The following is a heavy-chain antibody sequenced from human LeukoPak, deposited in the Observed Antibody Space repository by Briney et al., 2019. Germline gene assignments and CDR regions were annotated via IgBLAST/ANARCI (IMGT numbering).Heavy chain of an antibody. CDR1: GGTFTSYA. D-gene: IGHD6-13*01. J-gene: IGHJ3*02. CDR2: IIIIFGTA. Sequence: GSSVTVSFTSSGGTFTSYAISWVRQAPAQGLEWMGRIIIIFGTANYAHTFQGRVTITTDESTSTTYLELRSLRSTAPAVSSCSSVGSYSLNPDHDAFDSWGQGTKLSVPS. V-gene: IGHV1-69*05. CDR3: SSVGSYSLNPDHDAFDS.